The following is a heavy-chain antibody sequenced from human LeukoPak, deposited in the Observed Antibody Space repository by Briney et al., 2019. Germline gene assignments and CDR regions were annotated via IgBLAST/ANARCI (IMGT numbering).Heavy chain of an antibody. Sequence: GGSLRLSCGASGFTFSSYAMSWVRQAPGKGLEWVSSISGSGGSTYYADSVKGRFTISRDNSKNTLYLQMNSLRAEDTAVYYCAKASDIVVVVAATLDYWGQGTLVTVSS. V-gene: IGHV3-23*01. D-gene: IGHD2-15*01. CDR2: ISGSGGST. J-gene: IGHJ4*02. CDR3: AKASDIVVVVAATLDY. CDR1: GFTFSSYA.